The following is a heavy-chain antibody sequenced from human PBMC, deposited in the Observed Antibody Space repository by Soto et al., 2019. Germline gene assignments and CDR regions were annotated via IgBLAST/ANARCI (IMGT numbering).Heavy chain of an antibody. CDR1: GFTFNSYS. D-gene: IGHD1-1*01. Sequence: GGSLRLSCAASGFTFNSYSMNWVRQAPGKGLEWVSSISYSSRYIYYADSVKGRFTISRDNAKNSLFLQMSSLRAEDTAVYYCARGGVPQAFDIWGQGTMLTVSS. V-gene: IGHV3-21*01. J-gene: IGHJ3*02. CDR2: ISYSSRYI. CDR3: ARGGVPQAFDI.